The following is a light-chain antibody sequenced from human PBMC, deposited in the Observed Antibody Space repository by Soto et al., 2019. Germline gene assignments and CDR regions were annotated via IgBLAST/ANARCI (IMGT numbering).Light chain of an antibody. Sequence: DIPMTQSPSTLSASVGDRVAITCRASQSISIWLAWYQQKPGTAPKLLIYKASSLESGVPSRFSGSGSGTEFTLTISSLQPDDFATYYCQQYNDYSWTFGQGTKVEIK. V-gene: IGKV1-5*03. J-gene: IGKJ1*01. CDR3: QQYNDYSWT. CDR1: QSISIW. CDR2: KAS.